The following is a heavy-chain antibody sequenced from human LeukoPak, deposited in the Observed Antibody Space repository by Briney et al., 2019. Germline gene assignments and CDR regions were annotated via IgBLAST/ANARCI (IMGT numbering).Heavy chain of an antibody. D-gene: IGHD6-13*01. V-gene: IGHV3-48*01. CDR1: GFTFSSYE. CDR2: ISSGSSTI. Sequence: GGSLRLSCAASGFTFSSYEMNWVRQAPGKGLEWVSYISSGSSTIYYADSVKGRFTMSRDNAKNSLYLQMNSLRAEDTAVYYCARERAAAEIFDYWGQGTLVTVSS. CDR3: ARERAAAEIFDY. J-gene: IGHJ4*02.